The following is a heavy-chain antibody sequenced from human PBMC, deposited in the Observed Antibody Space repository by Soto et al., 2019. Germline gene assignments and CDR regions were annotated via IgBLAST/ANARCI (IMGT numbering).Heavy chain of an antibody. J-gene: IGHJ6*02. V-gene: IGHV6-1*01. D-gene: IGHD2-2*01. Sequence: SETLSLTCAISGDSVSSNSAAWNWIRQSPSRGLEWLGRTYYRSKWYNDYAVSVKSRITINPDTSKNQFSLQLNSVTPEDTAVYYCAREWVVVVPAAIGGMDVWGQGTTVTVSS. CDR2: TYYRSKWYN. CDR1: GDSVSSNSAA. CDR3: AREWVVVVPAAIGGMDV.